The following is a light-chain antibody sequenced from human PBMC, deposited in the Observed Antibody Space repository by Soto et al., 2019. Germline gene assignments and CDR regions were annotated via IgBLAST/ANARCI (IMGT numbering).Light chain of an antibody. CDR3: QQYGSSPLT. Sequence: ESVLTQSPGTLSLSPGERATLSCRASQSVSSSYLAWYQQKPGQAPRLLIYGASSRATGIPDRFSGSGSGTDFTLTISRLEPEDFAVYYCQQYGSSPLTFGVGTKVEIK. V-gene: IGKV3-20*01. CDR1: QSVSSSY. J-gene: IGKJ4*01. CDR2: GAS.